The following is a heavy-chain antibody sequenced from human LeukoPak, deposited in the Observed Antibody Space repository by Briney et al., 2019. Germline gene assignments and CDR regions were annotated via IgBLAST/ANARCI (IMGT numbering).Heavy chain of an antibody. V-gene: IGHV4-34*01. Sequence: PSETLSLTCAVYGGSFSGYYWSWIRQPPGKGLEWIGEINHSGSTNYNPSLKSRVTISVDTSKNQFSLKLSSVTAADTAVYYCARVSLFSFDPWGQGTLVTASS. D-gene: IGHD2-21*01. CDR1: GGSFSGYY. J-gene: IGHJ5*02. CDR2: INHSGST. CDR3: ARVSLFSFDP.